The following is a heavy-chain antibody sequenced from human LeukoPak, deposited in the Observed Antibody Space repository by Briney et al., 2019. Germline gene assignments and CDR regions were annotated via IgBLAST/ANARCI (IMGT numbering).Heavy chain of an antibody. Sequence: SGGSLRLSCAASGFTFSSYAMHWVRQAPGKGLEWVAVISYDGSNKYYADSVKGRFTISRDNSKNTLYLQMNSLRAEDTAVYYCAKVGMVPNWGQGTLVTVSS. D-gene: IGHD3-3*01. J-gene: IGHJ4*02. CDR1: GFTFSSYA. V-gene: IGHV3-30-3*01. CDR2: ISYDGSNK. CDR3: AKVGMVPN.